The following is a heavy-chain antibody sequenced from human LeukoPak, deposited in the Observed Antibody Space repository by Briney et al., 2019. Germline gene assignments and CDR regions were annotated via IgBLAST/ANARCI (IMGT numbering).Heavy chain of an antibody. CDR2: IYYSGST. CDR1: GGSISRYY. D-gene: IGHD3-16*01. J-gene: IGHJ5*02. CDR3: ARDLTRGGFDP. V-gene: IGHV4-59*01. Sequence: SETLSLTCTVSGGSISRYYWSWIRQPPGKGLEWIGYIYYSGSTNYNPSLKSRVTISVDTSKNQFSLKLSSVTAADTAVYYCARDLTRGGFDPWGRGTLVTVSS.